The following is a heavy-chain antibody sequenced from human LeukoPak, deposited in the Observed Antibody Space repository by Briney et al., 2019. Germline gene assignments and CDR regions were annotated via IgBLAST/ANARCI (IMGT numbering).Heavy chain of an antibody. D-gene: IGHD3-3*01. J-gene: IGHJ5*02. CDR2: IYTSGST. CDR1: GGSISSYY. Sequence: PSETLSLTWTVSGGSISSYYWSWIRQPAGKGLEWIGRIYTSGSTNYNPSLKSRVTMSVDTSKNQFSLKLSSVTAADTAVYYCARGLFHDFWSGYYHWGQGTLVTVSS. V-gene: IGHV4-4*07. CDR3: ARGLFHDFWSGYYH.